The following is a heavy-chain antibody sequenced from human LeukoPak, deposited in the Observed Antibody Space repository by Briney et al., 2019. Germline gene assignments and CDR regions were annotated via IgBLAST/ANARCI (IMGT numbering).Heavy chain of an antibody. V-gene: IGHV4-59*01. D-gene: IGHD5-24*01. J-gene: IGHJ4*02. CDR3: ARDVRDGYNWAYFDY. Sequence: SETLSLTCTVSGGSISSYYWSWIRQPPGKGLEWIGYIYYSGSTNYNPSLKSRVTISVDTSKNQFSLKLSSVTAADTAVYYCARDVRDGYNWAYFDYWGQGTLVTVSS. CDR1: GGSISSYY. CDR2: IYYSGST.